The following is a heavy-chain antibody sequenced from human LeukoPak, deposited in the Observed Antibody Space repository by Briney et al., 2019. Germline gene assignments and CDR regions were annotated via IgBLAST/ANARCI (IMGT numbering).Heavy chain of an antibody. Sequence: SETLSLTCAVYGGSFSGYYWSWIRQPPGKGLEWIGEINHSGSTNYNPSLKSRVTISVDTSKNQFSLKLSSVTAADTAVYYCARGKGRGVASGYGMDVWGQGTTVTVSS. J-gene: IGHJ6*02. V-gene: IGHV4-34*01. CDR3: ARGKGRGVASGYGMDV. D-gene: IGHD3-10*01. CDR1: GGSFSGYY. CDR2: INHSGST.